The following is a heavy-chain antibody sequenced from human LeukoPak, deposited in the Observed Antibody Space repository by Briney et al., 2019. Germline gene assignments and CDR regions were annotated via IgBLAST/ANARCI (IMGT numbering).Heavy chain of an antibody. CDR2: IYHSGRT. D-gene: IGHD3-3*01. CDR3: ARGLNDFWSGYYTGNAFDI. CDR1: GYSISSGYY. V-gene: IGHV4-38-2*02. Sequence: PSETLSLTCTVSGYSISSGYYWGWIRQPPGKGLEWIGSIYHSGRTYYNPSLKSRVTISVDTSKNQFSLKLSSVTAADTAVYYCARGLNDFWSGYYTGNAFDIWGQGTMVTVSS. J-gene: IGHJ3*02.